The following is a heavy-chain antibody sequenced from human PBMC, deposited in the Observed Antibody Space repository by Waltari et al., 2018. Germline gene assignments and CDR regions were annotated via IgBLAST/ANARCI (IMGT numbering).Heavy chain of an antibody. Sequence: QVQLQESGPGLVKPSETLSLTCTVSGGSISSYYWSWIRQPAGKGLEWIGRIYTSGSTNYNPSLKSRVTISVDKSKNQFSLKLSSVTAADTAVYYCAREWCSGGSCYNFDYWGQGTLVTVSS. CDR1: GGSISSYY. CDR2: IYTSGST. CDR3: AREWCSGGSCYNFDY. V-gene: IGHV4-4*07. D-gene: IGHD2-15*01. J-gene: IGHJ4*02.